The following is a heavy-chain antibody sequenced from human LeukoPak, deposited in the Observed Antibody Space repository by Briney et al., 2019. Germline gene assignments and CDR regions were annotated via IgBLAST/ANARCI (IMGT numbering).Heavy chain of an antibody. CDR3: AREKGDYYFDY. CDR2: ISSNGGST. Sequence: PGGSLRLSCSASGFTFSSYAMHWVRQAPGKGLEYVSAISSNGGSTYYADSVKGRFTISRDNSKNTLYLQMSSLRAEDTAVYYCAREKGDYYFDYWGQGTLVTVSS. J-gene: IGHJ4*02. V-gene: IGHV3-64D*06. CDR1: GFTFSSYA. D-gene: IGHD2-21*02.